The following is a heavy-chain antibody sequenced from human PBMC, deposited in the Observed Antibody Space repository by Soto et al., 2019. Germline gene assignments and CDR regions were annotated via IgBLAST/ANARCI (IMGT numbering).Heavy chain of an antibody. CDR1: GFTFSSYA. CDR2: ISYDGSNK. J-gene: IGHJ5*02. V-gene: IGHV3-30-3*01. Sequence: GGSLRLSCSASGFTFSSYAMHWVRQAPGKGLEWVAVISYDGSNKYYADSVKGRFTISRDNSRNTLYLQMNSLRADDTAVYYCARESGQQQLAEYNWFDPWGQGTLVTVSS. CDR3: ARESGQQQLAEYNWFDP. D-gene: IGHD6-13*01.